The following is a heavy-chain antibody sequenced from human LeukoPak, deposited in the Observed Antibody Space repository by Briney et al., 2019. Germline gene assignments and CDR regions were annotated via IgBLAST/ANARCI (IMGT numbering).Heavy chain of an antibody. CDR2: ISSSSSTI. CDR3: ARDPPPRLWFGESNYYYYYMDV. CDR1: GFTFSSYS. J-gene: IGHJ6*03. V-gene: IGHV3-48*01. D-gene: IGHD3-10*01. Sequence: GGSLRLSCAASGFTFSSYSMNWVRQAPGKGLEWVSYISSSSSTIYYADSVKGRFTISRDNAKNSLYLQMNSLRAEDTAVYYCARDPPPRLWFGESNYYYYYMDVWGKGTTVTVSS.